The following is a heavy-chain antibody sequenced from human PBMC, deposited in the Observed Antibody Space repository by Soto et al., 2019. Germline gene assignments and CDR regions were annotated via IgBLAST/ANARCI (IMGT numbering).Heavy chain of an antibody. CDR3: ARRNMVATGEDWFDP. Sequence: ASVKVSCKASGYTFTSYAMHWVRQAPGQRLEWMGWINAGNGNTKYSQKFQGRVTITRDTSASTAYMELSSLRSEDTAVYYCARRNMVATGEDWFDPGGQGTLVTVS. CDR1: GYTFTSYA. J-gene: IGHJ5*02. V-gene: IGHV1-3*01. CDR2: INAGNGNT. D-gene: IGHD5-12*01.